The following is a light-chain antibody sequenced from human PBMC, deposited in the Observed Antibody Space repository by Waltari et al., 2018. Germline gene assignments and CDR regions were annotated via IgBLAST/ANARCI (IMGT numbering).Light chain of an antibody. Sequence: QLVLTHSPSASASLGAPVKLACPLSSGHTNNVIARPQKRPEKGPRYLLKVNTDGSHNRGDDVPERFSGSSSGAERYLTISSLQSEDEADYFCQTGDHGTWVFGGGTKLTVL. CDR3: QTGDHGTWV. CDR1: SGHTNNV. V-gene: IGLV4-69*01. CDR2: VNTDGSH. J-gene: IGLJ3*02.